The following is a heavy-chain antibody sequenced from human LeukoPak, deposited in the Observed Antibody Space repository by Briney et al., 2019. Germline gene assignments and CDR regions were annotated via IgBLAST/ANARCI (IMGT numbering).Heavy chain of an antibody. CDR2: IYSGGST. D-gene: IGHD3-10*01. J-gene: IGHJ4*02. Sequence: GGSLRLSCAASGFTFSSYSMNWVRQAPGKGLEWVSVIYSGGSTYYADSVKGRFTISRDNSKNTRYLQMNSLRAEDTAVYYCGKDSAGFGGLLFDYWGQGTLVTVSS. CDR1: GFTFSSYS. CDR3: GKDSAGFGGLLFDY. V-gene: IGHV3-66*01.